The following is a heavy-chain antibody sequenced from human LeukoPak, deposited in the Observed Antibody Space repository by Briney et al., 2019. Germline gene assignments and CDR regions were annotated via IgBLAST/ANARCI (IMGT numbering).Heavy chain of an antibody. CDR3: ARDRGLTMVRGVTMYYYYMDV. J-gene: IGHJ6*03. CDR1: GFTFSSYG. CDR2: ISYDGSNK. Sequence: GGSLRLSCAASGFTFSSYGMHWVRQAPGKGLEWVAVISYDGSNKYYADSVKGRFTISRGNSKNTLYLQMNSLRAEDTAVYYCARDRGLTMVRGVTMYYYYMDVWGKGTTVTVSS. V-gene: IGHV3-30*03. D-gene: IGHD3-10*01.